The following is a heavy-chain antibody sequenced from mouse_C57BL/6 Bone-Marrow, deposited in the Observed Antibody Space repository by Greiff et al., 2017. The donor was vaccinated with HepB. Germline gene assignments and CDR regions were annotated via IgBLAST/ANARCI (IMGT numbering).Heavy chain of an antibody. CDR1: GYTFTDYN. CDR2: INPNNGGT. D-gene: IGHD4-1*01. Sequence: VQLKQSGPELVKPGASVKMSCKASGYTFTDYNMHWVKQSHGKSLEWIGYINPNNGGTSYNQKFKGKATLTVNKSSSTAYMERRSLTSEDSAVYYCARRTGKTWFADWGQGTLVTVSA. J-gene: IGHJ3*01. V-gene: IGHV1-22*01. CDR3: ARRTGKTWFAD.